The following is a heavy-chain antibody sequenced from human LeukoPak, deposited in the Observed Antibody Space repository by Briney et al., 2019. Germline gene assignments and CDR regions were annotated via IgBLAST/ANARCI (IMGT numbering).Heavy chain of an antibody. V-gene: IGHV1-2*02. CDR1: GYTFTGYY. Sequence: ASVKVSCKASGYTFTGYYMHWVRQAPGQGLGWMGWINPNSGGTNYAQKFQGRVTMTRDTSISTAYMELSRLRSDDTAVYYCARDQQTYYDSSGYYTFDPWGQGTLVTVSS. CDR3: ARDQQTYYDSSGYYTFDP. D-gene: IGHD3-22*01. CDR2: INPNSGGT. J-gene: IGHJ5*02.